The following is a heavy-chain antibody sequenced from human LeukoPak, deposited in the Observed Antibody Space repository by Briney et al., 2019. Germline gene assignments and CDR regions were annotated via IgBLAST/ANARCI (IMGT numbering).Heavy chain of an antibody. CDR2: IRYDGSNK. V-gene: IGHV3-30*02. CDR1: GFTFSSYG. Sequence: GGSLRLSCAASGFTFSSYGMHWVRQAPGKGLEWVAIIRYDGSNKNYADSVKGRFTISRDNSKNTLYLQMNSLRAEDTAVYYCAKSISSGLAATAVGAQFDYWGQGTLVTVSS. D-gene: IGHD1-26*01. CDR3: AKSISSGLAATAVGAQFDY. J-gene: IGHJ4*02.